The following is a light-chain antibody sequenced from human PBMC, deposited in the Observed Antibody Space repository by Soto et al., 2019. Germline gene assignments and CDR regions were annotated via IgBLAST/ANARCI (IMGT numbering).Light chain of an antibody. J-gene: IGKJ4*01. V-gene: IGKV4-1*01. CDR2: WAS. CDR3: LQYYSAPLT. CDR1: QSILSSSNNKNF. Sequence: DIVMTQSPDSLAVSLGERATINCKSSQSILSSSNNKNFLAWYQQRPRQPPKLIIYWASIRESGVPDRFSGSGSGTDFTLTINNLQADDVAVYYCLQYYSAPLTFGGGTKVEIK.